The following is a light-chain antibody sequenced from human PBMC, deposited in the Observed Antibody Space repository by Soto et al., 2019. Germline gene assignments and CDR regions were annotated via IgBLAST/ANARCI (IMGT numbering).Light chain of an antibody. J-gene: IGLJ1*01. CDR3: CSYAGSYPSV. CDR1: SSDVGGYNY. CDR2: DVS. V-gene: IGLV2-11*01. Sequence: QSALTQPRSVSGSPGQTVTISCTGSSSDVGGYNYVSWYQHHPGKAPKVVIYDVSQRPSGVPDRFSGSKSGNTASLTISGLQADDDADYYCCSYAGSYPSVFGSGTKVTVL.